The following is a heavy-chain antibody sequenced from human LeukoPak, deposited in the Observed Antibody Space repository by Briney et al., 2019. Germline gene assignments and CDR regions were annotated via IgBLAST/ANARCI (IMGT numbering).Heavy chain of an antibody. V-gene: IGHV4-30-4*01. D-gene: IGHD3-16*02. CDR1: GGSISSGDYY. J-gene: IGHJ3*02. CDR2: IYYSGST. CDR3: ARKWGDYVWGSYRTSFAFDI. Sequence: SQTLSLTCTVSGGSISSGDYYWSWIRQPPGKGLEWIGYIYYSGSTYYNPSLKSRVTISVDTSKNQFSLKLSSVTAADTAVYYCARKWGDYVWGSYRTSFAFDIWGQGTMVTVSS.